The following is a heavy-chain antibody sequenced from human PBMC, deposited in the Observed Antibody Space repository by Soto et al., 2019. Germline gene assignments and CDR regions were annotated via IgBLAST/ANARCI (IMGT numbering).Heavy chain of an antibody. D-gene: IGHD6-13*01. CDR1: GGSFSGYY. J-gene: IGHJ4*02. CDR2: INHSGST. CDR3: ARVAAARHPFDY. Sequence: LSLTCAVYGGSFSGYYWSWIRQPPGKGLEWIGEINHSGSTNYNPSLKSRVTISVDTSKNQFSLKLSSVTAADTAVYYCARVAAARHPFDYRVQGTLVTVSS. V-gene: IGHV4-34*01.